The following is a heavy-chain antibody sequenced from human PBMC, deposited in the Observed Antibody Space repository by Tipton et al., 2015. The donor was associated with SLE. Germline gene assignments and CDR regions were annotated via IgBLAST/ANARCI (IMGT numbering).Heavy chain of an antibody. CDR1: GDSITSYNW. CDR3: ARERGIVGATDWFDP. CDR2: IYHGGST. D-gene: IGHD1-26*01. J-gene: IGHJ5*02. Sequence: SLRLSCAVSGDSITSYNWYNWVRQPPGKGLEWIGEIYHGGSTNYNPSLKSRVDMSMDKSRNQFSLQLNSVTAADTAVYYCARERGIVGATDWFDPWGQGTLVTVSS. V-gene: IGHV4-4*02.